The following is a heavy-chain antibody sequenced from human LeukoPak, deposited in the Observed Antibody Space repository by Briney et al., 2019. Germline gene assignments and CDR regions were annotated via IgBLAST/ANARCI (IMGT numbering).Heavy chain of an antibody. V-gene: IGHV3-15*01. D-gene: IGHD2-21*01. CDR1: GFIFNKAW. CDR2: IKSNNDGGTT. J-gene: IGHJ4*02. CDR3: TPVMVEDRGF. Sequence: GGSLRLSCAASGFIFNKAWMNWVRQAPGKGPEWVGRIKSNNDGGTTDYASPVEGRFTISRDDSKNTIYLQMNRLIIDDTAIYYCTPVMVEDRGFWGQGTLVSVSS.